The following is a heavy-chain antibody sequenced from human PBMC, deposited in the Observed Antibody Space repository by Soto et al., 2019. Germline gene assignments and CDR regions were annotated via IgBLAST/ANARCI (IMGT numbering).Heavy chain of an antibody. CDR3: ARSGYSYGPNPILY. CDR2: IYYSGST. V-gene: IGHV4-31*03. Sequence: PSETLSLTCTVSGGSISSGGYYWSWIRQHPGKGLEWIGYIYYSGSTYYNPPLKSRVTISVDTSKNQFSLKLSSVTAADTAVYYCARSGYSYGPNPILYWAQGTLVTVSS. CDR1: GGSISSGGYY. D-gene: IGHD5-18*01. J-gene: IGHJ4*02.